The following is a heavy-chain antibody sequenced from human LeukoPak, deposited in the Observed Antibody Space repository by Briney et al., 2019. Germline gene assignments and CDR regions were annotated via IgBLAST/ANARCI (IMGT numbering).Heavy chain of an antibody. CDR1: GFTFSNAW. Sequence: GGSLRLSCAASGFTFSNAWMSWVRQAPGKGLEWVGRIKAKTDFGTIGYAAPVKGRFTISRDDSKNTLYLQLNSLKTEDTGVYYCITTTSFYGAKGYWGQGTLVTVSS. CDR2: IKAKTDFGTI. V-gene: IGHV3-15*01. D-gene: IGHD4-17*01. CDR3: ITTTSFYGAKGY. J-gene: IGHJ4*02.